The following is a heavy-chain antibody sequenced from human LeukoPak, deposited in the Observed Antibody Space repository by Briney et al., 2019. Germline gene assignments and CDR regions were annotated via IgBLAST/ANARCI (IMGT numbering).Heavy chain of an antibody. CDR3: TTGGGTSDF. J-gene: IGHJ4*02. CDR1: GFTFDDYA. Sequence: QAGGSLRLSCAASGFTFDDYAMHWVRQAPGKGLEWVSGISWNSGSIGYADSVKGRFTISRDNAKNSLYLQMNSLRTEDTALYYCTTGGGTSDFWGQGTLVTVSS. V-gene: IGHV3-9*01. CDR2: ISWNSGSI. D-gene: IGHD1-1*01.